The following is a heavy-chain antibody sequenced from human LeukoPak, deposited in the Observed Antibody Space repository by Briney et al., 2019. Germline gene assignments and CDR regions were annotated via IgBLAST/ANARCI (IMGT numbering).Heavy chain of an antibody. D-gene: IGHD3-22*01. CDR3: AKAGDDYYDSSGTRLLLLW. J-gene: IGHJ4*02. Sequence: PGGSLRLSCAASGFTFSSYGMHWVRQAPGKGLVCVAFIRYDGSNKYYADSVKGRFTISRDNSKNTLYLQMNSLRAEDTAVYYCAKAGDDYYDSSGTRLLLLWWGQGTLVTVSS. CDR1: GFTFSSYG. CDR2: IRYDGSNK. V-gene: IGHV3-30*02.